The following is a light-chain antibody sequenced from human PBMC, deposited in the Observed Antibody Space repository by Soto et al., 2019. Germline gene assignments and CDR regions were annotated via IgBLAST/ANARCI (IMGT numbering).Light chain of an antibody. CDR3: QQYGSSSWT. CDR1: QSVSSSY. J-gene: IGKJ1*01. Sequence: EIVLTQSPGTLSLSPGERATLSCRASQSVSSSYLAWYQHKPGQAPRLLIYGASSRATGIPDRFSGSGSGTDFTLTISRLEPEDFAVSYCQQYGSSSWTFGQGTKVDVK. V-gene: IGKV3-20*01. CDR2: GAS.